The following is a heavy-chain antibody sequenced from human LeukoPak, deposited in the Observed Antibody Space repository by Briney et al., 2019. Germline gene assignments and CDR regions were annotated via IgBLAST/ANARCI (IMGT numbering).Heavy chain of an antibody. Sequence: TGGYLRLYCAASGFTFSSYDMHWVRQATGKGLEWVSAIGTAGDTYYPGSVKGRLTISRENAKNSLYLQMNSLRAGDTAVYYCARAGGNKKDYYYGMDVWGQGTTVTVSS. CDR3: ARAGGNKKDYYYGMDV. V-gene: IGHV3-13*01. D-gene: IGHD4-23*01. CDR1: GFTFSSYD. CDR2: IGTAGDT. J-gene: IGHJ6*02.